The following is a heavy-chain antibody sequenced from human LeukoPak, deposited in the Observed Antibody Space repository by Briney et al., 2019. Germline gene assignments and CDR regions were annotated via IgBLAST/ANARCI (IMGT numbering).Heavy chain of an antibody. J-gene: IGHJ3*02. CDR2: IDPTDSYT. V-gene: IGHV5-10-1*01. CDR1: GYSVSSYW. Sequence: GESLKISCKVSGYSVSSYWISWVRQMPGKGLEWMGRIDPTDSYTNYSPSFEGHVTISADKSISTAYLQWSSLKASDTAMYYCARARANAFDIWGQGTMVTVCS. CDR3: ARARANAFDI.